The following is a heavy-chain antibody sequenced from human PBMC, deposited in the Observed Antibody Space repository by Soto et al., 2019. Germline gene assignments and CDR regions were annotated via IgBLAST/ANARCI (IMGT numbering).Heavy chain of an antibody. V-gene: IGHV3-23*01. Sequence: EVQLLESGGDLVQPGGSLRLSCAASGCSFGSYAMSWVRQAPGKGLEWVSVIIGGGGNTYHADSVKGRFTISRDNSKNTPYLQMNSLSAEDTAVYYCAKYHDDYYYYHYLDVWGRGTAVTVSS. J-gene: IGHJ6*03. D-gene: IGHD2-2*01. CDR3: AKYHDDYYYYHYLDV. CDR1: GCSFGSYA. CDR2: IIGGGGNT.